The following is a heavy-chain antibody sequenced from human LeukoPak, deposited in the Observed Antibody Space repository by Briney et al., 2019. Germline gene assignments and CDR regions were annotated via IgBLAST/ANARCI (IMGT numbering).Heavy chain of an antibody. D-gene: IGHD6-19*01. CDR2: ISDIGSI. CDR3: AGPNTSGWSSIWDY. Sequence: SETLSLTCTVSGGSISSYYWSWIRQPPGKGLEWIAYISDIGSINYNPSLKSRVTISLDTSKNQFSLKLSSVTAADTAVYYCAGPNTSGWSSIWDYWGQGALVTVFS. CDR1: GGSISSYY. J-gene: IGHJ4*02. V-gene: IGHV4-59*08.